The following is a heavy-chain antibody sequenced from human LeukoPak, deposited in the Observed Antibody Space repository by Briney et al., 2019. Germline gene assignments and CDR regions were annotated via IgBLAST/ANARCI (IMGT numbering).Heavy chain of an antibody. Sequence: GASVKVSCKASGYTFTGYYMHWVRQAPGQGLEWMGWINPNSGGTSYAQKFQGRVTMTRDTSISTAYMELSRLRSDDTAVYYCARVSTMVRGVIIRYFDYWGQGTLVIVSS. J-gene: IGHJ4*02. CDR1: GYTFTGYY. D-gene: IGHD3-10*01. CDR2: INPNSGGT. V-gene: IGHV1-2*02. CDR3: ARVSTMVRGVIIRYFDY.